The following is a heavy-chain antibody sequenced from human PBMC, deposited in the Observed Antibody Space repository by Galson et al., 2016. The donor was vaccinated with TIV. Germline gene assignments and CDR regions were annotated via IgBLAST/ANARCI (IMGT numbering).Heavy chain of an antibody. CDR1: GFTVSDNY. Sequence: SLRLSCAASGFTVSDNYMTWVRRAPGKGLEWVSMIYSSGSTYYADSVKGRFTISRANSKNTLYLQMSSLRSEDTAVYYCARERRFCGNECYLYYYYGMDVWGQGTTVTVSS. D-gene: IGHD2-21*01. CDR2: IYSSGST. J-gene: IGHJ6*02. V-gene: IGHV3-66*03. CDR3: ARERRFCGNECYLYYYYGMDV.